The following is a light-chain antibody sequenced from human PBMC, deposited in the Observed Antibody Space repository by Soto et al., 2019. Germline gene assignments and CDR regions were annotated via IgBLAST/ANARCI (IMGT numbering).Light chain of an antibody. CDR3: QQYNSWPRT. CDR2: GSS. CDR1: HSISDT. J-gene: IGKJ1*01. V-gene: IGKV3-15*01. Sequence: EVVMSQSPATLSVSPGERATLSCRASHSISDTLAWYQQKPGQAPRLLIFGSSTRAPGIPARFSARGSETEFTLTITTLQSEDFAVYYCQQYNSWPRTFGQGTKVDIK.